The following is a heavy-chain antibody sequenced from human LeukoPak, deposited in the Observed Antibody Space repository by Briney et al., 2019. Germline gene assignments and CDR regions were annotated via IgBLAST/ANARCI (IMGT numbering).Heavy chain of an antibody. J-gene: IGHJ3*02. D-gene: IGHD3-16*01. CDR2: IYPGDSDT. CDR1: GYSFTSYW. V-gene: IGHV5-51*01. Sequence: GESLKISCKGSGYSFTSYWIGWVRQMPGKGLEWMGIIYPGDSDTRYNPSFQGQVTISADKSTSTAYLQWSSLKASDTAMYYCARTIGASPDAFDIWGQGTMVTVSS. CDR3: ARTIGASPDAFDI.